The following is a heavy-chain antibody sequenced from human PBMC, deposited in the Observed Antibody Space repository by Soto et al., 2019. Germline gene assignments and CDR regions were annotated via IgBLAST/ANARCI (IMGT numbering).Heavy chain of an antibody. CDR1: GGSITHGGFS. Sequence: PSETLSLTCTVSGGSITHGGFSWSWIRQSPGKGLEWIGYIGHLENTYFHPTFKSRLTMSIDRSKNQFSLNLSSVTAADRAVYYCARGGGNDTFDSWGQGVLVTVSS. CDR3: ARGGGNDTFDS. V-gene: IGHV4-30-2*06. D-gene: IGHD5-12*01. CDR2: IGHLENT. J-gene: IGHJ4*02.